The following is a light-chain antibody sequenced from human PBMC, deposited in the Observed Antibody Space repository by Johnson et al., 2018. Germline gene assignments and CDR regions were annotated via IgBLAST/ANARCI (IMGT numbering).Light chain of an antibody. CDR2: AYN. V-gene: IGLV1-51*02. Sequence: SVLTQPPSVSAAPGQKVTISCSGSRSNIGNKYVSWYQQLPGTAPKLLIYAYNKRPSGFPDRFSGSHSASSATLGIIGFLSGDAADCYCGTWVISLSAGNVFGTGTNVTVL. CDR1: RSNIGNKY. J-gene: IGLJ1*01. CDR3: GTWVISLSAGNV.